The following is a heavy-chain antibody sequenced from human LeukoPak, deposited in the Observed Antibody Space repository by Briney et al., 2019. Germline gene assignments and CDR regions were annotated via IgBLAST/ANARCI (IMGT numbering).Heavy chain of an antibody. J-gene: IGHJ4*02. V-gene: IGHV3-23*01. Sequence: GGSLRLSCGASGFTFNSHAMNWVRQAPGKGLEWVSLISGNGDTTYYADSVKGRFTISRDNAKNTLYLQMNSLRAEDTAVYYCANGHHDYGDYLYYFDYWGQGTLVTVSS. CDR3: ANGHHDYGDYLYYFDY. CDR1: GFTFNSHA. D-gene: IGHD4-17*01. CDR2: ISGNGDTT.